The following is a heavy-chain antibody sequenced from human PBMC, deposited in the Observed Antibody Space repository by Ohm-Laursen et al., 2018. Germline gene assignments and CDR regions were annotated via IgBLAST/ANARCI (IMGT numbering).Heavy chain of an antibody. D-gene: IGHD1-26*01. Sequence: GTLPLTCTVSGDSISGRYWSWIRQPPGKGLEWIGNIDDNGNTNYNPSLQSRVTISINTSKNQFSLQLRFVTAADTAVYHCAGAPNLYYFDYWGQGTLVTVSS. CDR2: IDDNGNT. CDR3: AGAPNLYYFDY. V-gene: IGHV4-59*08. J-gene: IGHJ4*02. CDR1: GDSISGRY.